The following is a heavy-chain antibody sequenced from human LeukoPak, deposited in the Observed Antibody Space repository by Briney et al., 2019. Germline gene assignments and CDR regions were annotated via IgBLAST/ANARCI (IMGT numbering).Heavy chain of an antibody. CDR1: GGSFSGYY. J-gene: IGHJ4*02. D-gene: IGHD4-17*01. CDR2: INHSGST. Sequence: SETLSLTCAVYGGSFSGYYWSWIRQPPGKGLEWIGEINHSGSTNYNPSLKSRVIISVDTSKNQFSLKLSSVTAADTAVYYCASSTTMTTDYWGQGTLVTVSS. CDR3: ASSTTMTTDY. V-gene: IGHV4-34*01.